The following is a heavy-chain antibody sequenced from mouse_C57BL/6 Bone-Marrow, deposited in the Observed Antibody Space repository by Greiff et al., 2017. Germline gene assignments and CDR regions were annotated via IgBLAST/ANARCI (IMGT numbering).Heavy chain of an antibody. CDR2: IYPRSGNT. CDR3: ARSGGWLLRDFDY. V-gene: IGHV1-81*01. D-gene: IGHD2-3*01. J-gene: IGHJ2*01. Sequence: QVQLQQSGAELARPGASVKLSCKASGYTFTSYGISWVKQRTGQGLEWIGEIYPRSGNTYYNEKFKGKVTLTADKASSTAYMELRSLTSEDSAVYFCARSGGWLLRDFDYWGQGTTLTVSS. CDR1: GYTFTSYG.